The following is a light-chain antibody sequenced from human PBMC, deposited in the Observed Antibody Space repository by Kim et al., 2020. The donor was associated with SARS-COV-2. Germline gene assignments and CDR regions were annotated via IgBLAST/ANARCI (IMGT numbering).Light chain of an antibody. CDR2: YDS. J-gene: IGLJ3*02. CDR3: QVWDSSSDHRV. Sequence: APGQTARITCGGNNIGSKSVSWYQQKPGQAPVLVIYYDSDRPSGIPERFSGSNSGNTATLTISRAEAGDEADYYCQVWDSSSDHRVFGGGTKLTVL. CDR1: NIGSKS. V-gene: IGLV3-21*04.